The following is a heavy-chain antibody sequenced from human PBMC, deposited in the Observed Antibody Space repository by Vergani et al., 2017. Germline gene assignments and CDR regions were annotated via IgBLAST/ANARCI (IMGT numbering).Heavy chain of an antibody. CDR3: AGDSXTSDLRGVYWFDT. CDR1: GGSITSGSFY. Sequence: QVQLHESGPGLVKPSQTLALTCTVSGGSITSGSFYWSWIRQPAGKGLEWIGRIHSSGTTNYNPPLKSRVTLSVDTSKNQLSLRMTSVTAADTAVYYCAGDSXTSDLRGVYWFDTWGQGTLVSVSS. J-gene: IGHJ5*02. D-gene: IGHD3-10*01. V-gene: IGHV4-61*02. CDR2: IHSSGTT.